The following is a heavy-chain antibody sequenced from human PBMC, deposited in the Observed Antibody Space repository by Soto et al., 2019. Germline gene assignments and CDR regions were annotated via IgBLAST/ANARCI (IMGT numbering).Heavy chain of an antibody. V-gene: IGHV3-21*01. CDR2: ISSSSSYI. CDR1: GFTFSSYS. D-gene: IGHD3-22*01. CDR3: ARDRRDRSGSPDY. J-gene: IGHJ4*02. Sequence: EVQLVESGGGLVKPGGSLRLSCAASGFTFSSYSMNWVRQAPGKGLEWVSSISSSSSYIYYADSGKGRFTRSRDNAKNSLYLRMNSLRAEDTAVYYCARDRRDRSGSPDYWGQGTLVTVSS.